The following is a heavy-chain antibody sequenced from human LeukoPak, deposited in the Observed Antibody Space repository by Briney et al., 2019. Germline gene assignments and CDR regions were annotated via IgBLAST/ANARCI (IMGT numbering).Heavy chain of an antibody. Sequence: SETLSLTCTISGGSISNYYWSWIRQPAGKGLEWIGRIYASGSTNYNPSLKSRVTMSVDTSKNQFSLKLSSVTAADTAVHHRARGGGAYLRFDPWGKGTLVTVSS. CDR1: GGSISNYY. V-gene: IGHV4-4*07. J-gene: IGHJ5*01. D-gene: IGHD2/OR15-2a*01. CDR2: IYASGST. CDR3: ARGGGAYLRFDP.